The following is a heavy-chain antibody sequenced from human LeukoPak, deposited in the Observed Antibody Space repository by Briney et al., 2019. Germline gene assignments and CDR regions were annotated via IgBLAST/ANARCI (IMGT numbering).Heavy chain of an antibody. J-gene: IGHJ4*02. V-gene: IGHV3-53*01. CDR1: GLTVSSNY. D-gene: IGHD6-19*01. Sequence: GGSLRLSCAASGLTVSSNYMSWVRQAPGKGLEWVSVIYSGGSTYYADSVTGRFTISRDSSKNTLYLQMNSLRAEDTAVYYCARAPRYSSGWYFDYWGQGTLVTVSS. CDR2: IYSGGST. CDR3: ARAPRYSSGWYFDY.